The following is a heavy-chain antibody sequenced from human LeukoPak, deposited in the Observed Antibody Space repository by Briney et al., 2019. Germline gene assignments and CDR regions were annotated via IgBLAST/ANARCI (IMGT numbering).Heavy chain of an antibody. CDR2: IRYDGRIK. J-gene: IGHJ4*02. V-gene: IGHV3-30*02. CDR3: ARLLVYNSGGEAFDH. Sequence: QPGGSLRLSCAASGFTFSSYGMHWVRQAPGKGLEWVAFIRYDGRIKYFADSVKGRFTISRDNSKNTLYLQMNSLRAEDTAVYYCARLLVYNSGGEAFDHWGQGTLVTVSS. D-gene: IGHD1-20*01. CDR1: GFTFSSYG.